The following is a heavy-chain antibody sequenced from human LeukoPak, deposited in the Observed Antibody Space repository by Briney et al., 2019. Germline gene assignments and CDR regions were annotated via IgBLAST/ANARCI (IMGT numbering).Heavy chain of an antibody. D-gene: IGHD3-22*01. CDR1: SLTFSTYG. V-gene: IGHV3-48*01. CDR2: ISTWSTTI. Sequence: GGSLRLSCVCSSLTFSTYGMNWVRQAPGKGLEWVSYISTWSTTIYYADSVKGRFTISRDDAKSSLFLQMNSLRVEDTALYYCARMSSGYYDDNWGQGTRVTVSS. CDR3: ARMSSGYYDDN. J-gene: IGHJ4*02.